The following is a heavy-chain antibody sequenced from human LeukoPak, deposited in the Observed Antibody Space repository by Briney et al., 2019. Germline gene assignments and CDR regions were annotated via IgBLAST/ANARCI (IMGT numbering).Heavy chain of an antibody. D-gene: IGHD3-3*01. Sequence: GGSLRLSCAASGFTFRSYGMHWVRQAPGKGLEWVAVISYDGSNKYYADSVKGRFTISRDNSKNTLYLQMNSLRAEDTAVYYCARPFWSGHTQENWFDPWGQGTLVTVSS. J-gene: IGHJ5*02. CDR2: ISYDGSNK. CDR1: GFTFRSYG. CDR3: ARPFWSGHTQENWFDP. V-gene: IGHV3-30*03.